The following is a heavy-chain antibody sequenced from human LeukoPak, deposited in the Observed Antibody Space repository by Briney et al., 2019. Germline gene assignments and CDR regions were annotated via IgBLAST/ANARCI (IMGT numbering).Heavy chain of an antibody. CDR2: ISGSGGST. V-gene: IGHV3-23*01. J-gene: IGHJ6*02. CDR3: AKGTHTYYYYYGMDV. D-gene: IGHD2-2*01. Sequence: GGSLRLSCAASGFTFSSYAMSWVRQAPGKGLEWASAISGSGGSTYYADSVKGRFTISRDNSKNTLYLQMNSLRAEDTAVYYCAKGTHTYYYYYGMDVWGQGTTVTVSS. CDR1: GFTFSSYA.